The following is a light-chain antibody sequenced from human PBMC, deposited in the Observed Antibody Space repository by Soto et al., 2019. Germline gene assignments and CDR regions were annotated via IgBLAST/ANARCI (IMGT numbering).Light chain of an antibody. J-gene: IGKJ3*01. CDR3: QQLNIFPFT. CDR2: AAS. V-gene: IGKV1-9*01. Sequence: DIQLTQSPSFLSASVGDRVTITCRASQGISSYLAWYQQKPGKAPKLLIYAASTLQSGVPSRFSGTISGTDFTLTISSLPPEDFATYYCQQLNIFPFTFGPGTKVDIK. CDR1: QGISSY.